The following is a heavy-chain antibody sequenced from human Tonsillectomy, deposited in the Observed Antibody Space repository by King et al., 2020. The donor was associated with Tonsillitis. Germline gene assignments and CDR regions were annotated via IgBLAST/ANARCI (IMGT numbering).Heavy chain of an antibody. CDR3: ARVGLRYSSGWYINWSDP. D-gene: IGHD6-19*01. J-gene: IGHJ5*02. V-gene: IGHV4-61*01. CDR1: GGSVSSGSYY. CDR2: IYYSGST. Sequence: QLQESGPGLVKPSETLSLTCTVSGGSVSSGSYYWSWIRQPPGKGLEWIGYIYYSGSTNYNPSLKSRVTISVDTSKNQFSLKLSSVTAADTAVYYCARVGLRYSSGWYINWSDPWGQGTLVTVSS.